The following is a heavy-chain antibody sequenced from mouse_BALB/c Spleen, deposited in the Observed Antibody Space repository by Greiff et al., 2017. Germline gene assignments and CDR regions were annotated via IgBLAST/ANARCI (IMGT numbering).Heavy chain of an antibody. J-gene: IGHJ2*01. CDR2: INPSTGYT. CDR3: ARGRDGSIDY. Sequence: QVQLQQSGAELAKPGASVKMSCKASGYTFTSYWMHWVKQRPGQGLEWIGYINPSTGYTEYNQKFKGKATLTVDKSSSTAYMHLNSLTSEDSAVYYCARGRDGSIDYWGQGTTLTVSS. CDR1: GYTFTSYW. V-gene: IGHV1-7*01. D-gene: IGHD1-1*01.